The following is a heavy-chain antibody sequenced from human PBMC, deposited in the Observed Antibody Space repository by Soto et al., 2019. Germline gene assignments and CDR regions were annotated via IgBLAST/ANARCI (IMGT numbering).Heavy chain of an antibody. CDR2: IYYIGST. Sequence: PETLSLTCTVSGGSISSYYWSWIRQPPGKGLEWIGYIYYIGSTNYNPSLKSPVTISVDTSKNQFSLKLSSVTAADTAVYYCARGLRRQLLNWFDPWGQGTLVTVSS. D-gene: IGHD2-2*01. J-gene: IGHJ5*02. CDR1: GGSISSYY. CDR3: ARGLRRQLLNWFDP. V-gene: IGHV4-59*01.